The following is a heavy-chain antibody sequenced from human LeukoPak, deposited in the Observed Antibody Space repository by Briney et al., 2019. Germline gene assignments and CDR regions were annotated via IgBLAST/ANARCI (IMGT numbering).Heavy chain of an antibody. D-gene: IGHD3-22*01. CDR1: GFTFSSYA. CDR2: ISGSGGST. Sequence: GGSLRLSCAASGFTFSSYAMSWVRQAPGKGLEWVSAISGSGGSTYYADSVKGRFTISRDNSKNTLYLQMNSLRAEDTAVYYCAKGAGYYYDSSGYYPDYWGQGTLVTVSS. J-gene: IGHJ4*02. CDR3: AKGAGYYYDSSGYYPDY. V-gene: IGHV3-23*01.